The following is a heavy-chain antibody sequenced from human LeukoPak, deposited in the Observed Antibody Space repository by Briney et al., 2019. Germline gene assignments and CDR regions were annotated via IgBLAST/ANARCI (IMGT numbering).Heavy chain of an antibody. V-gene: IGHV3-33*01. D-gene: IGHD3-10*01. Sequence: GGSLRLSCAASGFTFSSYGMHWVRQAPGKGLEWVAVIWYDGSNKYYADSVKGRFTISRDNSKNTLYLQMNSLRAEDTAVYYCARWFGELALDYWGQGTLVTVSS. J-gene: IGHJ4*02. CDR1: GFTFSSYG. CDR2: IWYDGSNK. CDR3: ARWFGELALDY.